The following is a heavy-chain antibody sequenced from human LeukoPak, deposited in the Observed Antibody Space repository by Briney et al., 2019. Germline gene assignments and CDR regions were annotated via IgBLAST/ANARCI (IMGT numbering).Heavy chain of an antibody. CDR2: IHHSGVT. D-gene: IGHD7-27*01. J-gene: IGHJ4*02. Sequence: SETLSLTCDVSGYSISSGYYWSWIRQLPGKGLEWIATIHHSGVTYYNPSLKSQFTISVDTSKNQFSLKLSSVTAAGTAVYYCARYTGTNWGYSFDSWGQGTLVTVSS. CDR1: GYSISSGYY. V-gene: IGHV4-38-2*01. CDR3: ARYTGTNWGYSFDS.